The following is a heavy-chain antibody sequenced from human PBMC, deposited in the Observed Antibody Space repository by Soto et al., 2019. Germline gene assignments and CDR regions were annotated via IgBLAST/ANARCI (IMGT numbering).Heavy chain of an antibody. V-gene: IGHV3-23*01. Sequence: PGGSLRLSCAASGFTFSSYAMSWVRQAPGKGLEWVAAISGSGGSTYYADSVKGRFTISRDNSKNTLYLQMNSLRAEDTAVYYCAKDRNAYCGGDCCSGCVYWGQGTLVTVSS. CDR1: GFTFSSYA. CDR3: AKDRNAYCGGDCCSGCVY. CDR2: ISGSGGST. D-gene: IGHD2-21*02. J-gene: IGHJ4*02.